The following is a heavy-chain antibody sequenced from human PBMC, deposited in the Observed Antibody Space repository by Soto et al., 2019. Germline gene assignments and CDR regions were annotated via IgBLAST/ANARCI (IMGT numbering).Heavy chain of an antibody. CDR3: ARGYCSGGSCYSRNSYYYYYMDV. CDR2: ISAYNGNT. CDR1: GYTFTSYG. D-gene: IGHD2-15*01. V-gene: IGHV1-18*01. Sequence: ASVKVSCKASGYTFTSYGISWVRQAPGQGLEWMGWISAYNGNTNYAQELQGRVTMTTDTSTSTAYMELRSLRSDDTAVYYCARGYCSGGSCYSRNSYYYYYMDVWGKGTTVTVSS. J-gene: IGHJ6*03.